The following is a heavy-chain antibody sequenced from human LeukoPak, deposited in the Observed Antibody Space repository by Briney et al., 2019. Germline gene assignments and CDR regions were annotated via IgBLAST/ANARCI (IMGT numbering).Heavy chain of an antibody. J-gene: IGHJ4*02. CDR1: GGSISSGDYY. CDR3: ARGLSSSGEFDY. D-gene: IGHD6-6*01. Sequence: ASQTLSLTCTVSGGSISSGDYYWSWIRQPPGKGLEWIGYIYYSGSTYYNPSLKSRVTISVDTSKNQFSLKLSSVTAADTAVYYCARGLSSSGEFDYWGQGTLVTVSS. CDR2: IYYSGST. V-gene: IGHV4-30-4*08.